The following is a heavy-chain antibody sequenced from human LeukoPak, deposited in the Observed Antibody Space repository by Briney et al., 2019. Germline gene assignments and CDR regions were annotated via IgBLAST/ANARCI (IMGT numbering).Heavy chain of an antibody. Sequence: SETMSLTCTVSGYSISSGYYWGWIRQPPGKGLEWIGSIYHSGSTYYNPSLKSRVTISVDTSKNQFYLKLSSVTAADTAVYYCAYDSSGYYYGADAFDIWGQGTMVTVSS. D-gene: IGHD3-22*01. CDR2: IYHSGST. J-gene: IGHJ3*02. CDR3: AYDSSGYYYGADAFDI. CDR1: GYSISSGYY. V-gene: IGHV4-38-2*02.